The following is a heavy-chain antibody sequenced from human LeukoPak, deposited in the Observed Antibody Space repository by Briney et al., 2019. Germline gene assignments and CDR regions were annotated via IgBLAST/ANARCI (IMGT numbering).Heavy chain of an antibody. D-gene: IGHD6-6*01. CDR1: GYTFPSYF. CDR2: INPTGGST. J-gene: IGHJ4*02. CDR3: ARTAARRFDY. Sequence: GASVNVSCKASGYTFPSYFMHWVRQAPGQGLEWMGIINPTGGSTTYAQKFQGGVTMTRDTSTSTVYMELSSLRSDDTAVYYCARTAARRFDYWGQGTLVTVSS. V-gene: IGHV1-46*01.